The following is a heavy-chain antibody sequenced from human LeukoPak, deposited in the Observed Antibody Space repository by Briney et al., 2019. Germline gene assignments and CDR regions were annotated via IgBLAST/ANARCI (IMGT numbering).Heavy chain of an antibody. V-gene: IGHV3-30*07. D-gene: IGHD3-9*01. CDR1: GFSFNIYA. CDR3: ARVPYYDILTGYLNPLYYFDY. J-gene: IGHJ4*02. Sequence: GTSLRLSCAASGFSFNIYAMHWVRQAPGKGLECIASISYDGSKTDYAESVKGRFTISRDNAKNSLYLQMNSLRAEDTAVYYCARVPYYDILTGYLNPLYYFDYWGQGTLVTVSS. CDR2: ISYDGSKT.